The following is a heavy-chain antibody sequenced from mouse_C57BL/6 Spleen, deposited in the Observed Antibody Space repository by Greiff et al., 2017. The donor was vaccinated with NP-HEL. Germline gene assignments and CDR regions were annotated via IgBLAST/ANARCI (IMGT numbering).Heavy chain of an antibody. D-gene: IGHD1-1*01. CDR2: IDPSDSYT. V-gene: IGHV1-59*01. Sequence: QVQLKQPGAELVRPGTSVKLSCKASGYTFTSYWMHWVKQRPGQGLEWIGVIDPSDSYTNYNQKFKGKATLTVDTSSSTAYMQLSSLTSEHSAVYYCARYHITRRYFEVWGTGTTVTVSS. J-gene: IGHJ1*03. CDR3: ARYHITRRYFEV. CDR1: GYTFTSYW.